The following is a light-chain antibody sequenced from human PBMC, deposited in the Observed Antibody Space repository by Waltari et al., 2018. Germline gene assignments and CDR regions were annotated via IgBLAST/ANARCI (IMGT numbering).Light chain of an antibody. J-gene: IGLJ2*01. V-gene: IGLV2-14*03. CDR1: SSDVDGYDS. CDR2: DVS. CDR3: SSYSTSSTLVV. Sequence: QSALTQPASVSGSPGQSISISCTGTSSDVDGYDSVSWYQQYQGKAPKLMIFDVSNRPSGVSDRFSGSKSGNTASLTISGLQAEDEAYYYCSSYSTSSTLVVFGGGTKVTVL.